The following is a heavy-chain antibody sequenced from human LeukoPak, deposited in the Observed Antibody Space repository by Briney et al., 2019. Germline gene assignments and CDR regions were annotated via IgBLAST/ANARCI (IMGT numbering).Heavy chain of an antibody. CDR2: INPNSGGT. V-gene: IGHV1-2*02. Sequence: GASVKVSCKASGYTFTGYYMHWVRQAPGQGLEWMGWINPNSGGTNYAQMFQGRVTMTRDTSISTAYMELSRLRSDDTAVYYCARDLGTGITMVRGVIIPTVDWYFDLWGRGTLVTVSS. D-gene: IGHD3-10*01. CDR3: ARDLGTGITMVRGVIIPTVDWYFDL. CDR1: GYTFTGYY. J-gene: IGHJ2*01.